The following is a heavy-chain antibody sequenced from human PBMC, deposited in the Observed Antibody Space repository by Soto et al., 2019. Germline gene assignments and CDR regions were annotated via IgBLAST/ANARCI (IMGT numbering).Heavy chain of an antibody. D-gene: IGHD3-22*01. CDR3: ARDWAYDPPRGYGMDV. CDR2: INHSGST. V-gene: IGHV4-34*01. Sequence: QVQLQQWGAGLLKPSETLSLTCAVYGGSFSGYYWSWIRQPPGKGLEWIGEINHSGSTYYNPSLKSRVTISVDTSKNQFSLKLSSVTAADTAVYYCARDWAYDPPRGYGMDVWGQGTTVTVSS. J-gene: IGHJ6*02. CDR1: GGSFSGYY.